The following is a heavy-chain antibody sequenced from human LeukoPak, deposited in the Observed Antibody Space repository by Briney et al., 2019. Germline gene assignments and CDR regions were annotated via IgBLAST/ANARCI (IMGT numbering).Heavy chain of an antibody. D-gene: IGHD2-8*02. CDR1: GYTFNAYY. CDR2: INPKSGAT. V-gene: IGHV1-2*02. J-gene: IGHJ3*01. CDR3: ARAGDESTGHYDSLHF. Sequence: ASVKVSCKPSGYTFNAYYMHWVRQAAGQGPEWMGWINPKSGATDSAQQFQGRLTMTRDTSIGTASMDLSGLRLDDTGIYYCARAGDESTGHYDSLHFWGQGTMVTVSS.